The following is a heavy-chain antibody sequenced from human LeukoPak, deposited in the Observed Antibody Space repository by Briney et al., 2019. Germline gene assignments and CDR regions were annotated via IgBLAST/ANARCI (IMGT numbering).Heavy chain of an antibody. J-gene: IGHJ6*03. Sequence: SETLSLTCTVSGGSITSSSYYWGWIRQPPGKGLEWIGSKYYSGGTYYNPSLKSRVTISVDTSKNQFSLNLSSVTAEDTAVYYCARAPQWLVDNGVYMDVWGKGTTVTVSS. D-gene: IGHD6-19*01. CDR1: GGSITSSSYY. CDR2: KYYSGGT. V-gene: IGHV4-39*07. CDR3: ARAPQWLVDNGVYMDV.